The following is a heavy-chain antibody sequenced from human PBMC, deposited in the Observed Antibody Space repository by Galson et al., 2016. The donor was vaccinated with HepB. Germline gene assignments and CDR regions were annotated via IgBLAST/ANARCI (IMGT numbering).Heavy chain of an antibody. D-gene: IGHD7-27*01. CDR2: TYYRSKWHF. V-gene: IGHV6-1*01. CDR3: ARSYLLGRGFGS. Sequence: CAISGDSVSSNSAGWYWIRQSSSRGLEWLGRTYYRSKWHFDYAESVESRIAINPDTAKNQFSLQLNSVTPEETSIYYCARSYLLGRGFGSWGQGTLVTVSS. CDR1: GDSVSSNSAG. J-gene: IGHJ4*02.